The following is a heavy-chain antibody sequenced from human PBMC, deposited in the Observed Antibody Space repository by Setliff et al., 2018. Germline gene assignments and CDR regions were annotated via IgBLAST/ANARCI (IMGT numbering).Heavy chain of an antibody. V-gene: IGHV1-46*01. J-gene: IGHJ6*03. D-gene: IGHD7-27*01. Sequence: ASVKVSCKASGYTFTNHYMHWVRQAPGQGLEWMGMINPGGGSTSHAQKFQGRVTMTRDTSTSTVYMEMSSLRSEDTAVYYCATDSIPLTGDLGPYYYYMDVWGKGTTVTVSS. CDR1: GYTFTNHY. CDR3: ATDSIPLTGDLGPYYYYMDV. CDR2: INPGGGST.